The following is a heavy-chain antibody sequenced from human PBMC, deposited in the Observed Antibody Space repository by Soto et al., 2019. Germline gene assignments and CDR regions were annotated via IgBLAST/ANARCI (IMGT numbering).Heavy chain of an antibody. V-gene: IGHV3-23*01. CDR1: GFTFSSYA. J-gene: IGHJ4*02. CDR2: ISGSGNST. D-gene: IGHD3-10*01. CDR3: AKDTRIITMVRGVTFAY. Sequence: GGSLRLSCAASGFTFSSYAMSWVRQAPGKGLEWVSAISGSGNSTYYADSVKGRFTISRDNSKNTLYLQMNSLRAEDTAVYYCAKDTRIITMVRGVTFAYWGQGTLVTVSS.